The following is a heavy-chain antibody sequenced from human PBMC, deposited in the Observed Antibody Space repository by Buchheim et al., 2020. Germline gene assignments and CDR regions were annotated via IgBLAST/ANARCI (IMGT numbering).Heavy chain of an antibody. CDR2: INPSGGST. J-gene: IGHJ6*02. CDR1: GYTFTSYY. V-gene: IGHV1-46*01. Sequence: QVQLVQSGAEVKKPGASVKVSCKASGYTFTSYYMHWVRQAPGQGLEWMGIINPSGGSTSYAQKFQGRVTMTRDTSTSTVYMELSSLRSEDTAVYYCARDRIHGSSWYPDLDYGMDAWGQGTT. CDR3: ARDRIHGSSWYPDLDYGMDA. D-gene: IGHD6-13*01.